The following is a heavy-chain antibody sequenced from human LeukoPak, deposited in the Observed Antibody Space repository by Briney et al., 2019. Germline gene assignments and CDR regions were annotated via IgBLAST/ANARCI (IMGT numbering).Heavy chain of an antibody. CDR3: AKEGGGSSGDVIEYYFDY. CDR1: GFTFSSYG. J-gene: IGHJ4*02. D-gene: IGHD6-19*01. CDR2: IWYDGSNK. Sequence: GGSLRLSCAASGFTFSSYGMHWVRQAPGKGLEWVAVIWYDGSNKYYADSVKGRFTISRDNSKNTLYLQMYSLRAEDTAVYYCAKEGGGSSGDVIEYYFDYWGQGTLVTVSS. V-gene: IGHV3-33*06.